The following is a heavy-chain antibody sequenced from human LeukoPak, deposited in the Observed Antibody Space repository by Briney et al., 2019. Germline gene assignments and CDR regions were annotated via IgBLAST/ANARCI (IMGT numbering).Heavy chain of an antibody. CDR3: ARVDDSSGYGYFDY. CDR2: INHSGST. D-gene: IGHD3-22*01. J-gene: IGHJ4*02. V-gene: IGHV4-34*01. Sequence: SETLSLTGAVYGGSFSGYYWSWIRQPPGKGLEWIGEINHSGSTNYNPSLKSRVTISVDTSKNQFSLKLSSVTAADTAVYYCARVDDSSGYGYFDYWGQGTLVTVSS. CDR1: GGSFSGYY.